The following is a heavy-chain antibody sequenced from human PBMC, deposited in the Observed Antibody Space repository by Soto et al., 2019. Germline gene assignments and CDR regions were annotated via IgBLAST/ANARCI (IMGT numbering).Heavy chain of an antibody. J-gene: IGHJ6*02. CDR2: IIPIVGTG. V-gene: IGHV1-69*01. Sequence: QVQLVQYGAEVRKPGSSVTVSCKASGGTFSNYAISWVRQAPGQGLEWMGGIIPIVGTGSYAQKFQGRVKISADEPTTTAYMELSSLRFEDTAVYYCERVVILVPTASTHYYYHMDVWGPGTTVTVSS. CDR3: ERVVILVPTASTHYYYHMDV. CDR1: GGTFSNYA. D-gene: IGHD2-2*01.